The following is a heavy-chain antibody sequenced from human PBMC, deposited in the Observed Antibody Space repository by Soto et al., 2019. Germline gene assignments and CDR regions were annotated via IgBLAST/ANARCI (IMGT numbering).Heavy chain of an antibody. D-gene: IGHD6-13*01. J-gene: IGHJ4*02. CDR2: INHSGST. CDR3: ARGGSELHPSSYSSSWYDY. CDR1: GGSFSGYY. V-gene: IGHV4-34*01. Sequence: QVQLQQWGAGLLKPSETLSLTCAVYGGSFSGYYWSWIRQPPGKGLEWIGEINHSGSTNYNPSLKSRVTISVDTSKNQFSLKLSYVPAADTAVYYCARGGSELHPSSYSSSWYDYWGQGTLVTVSS.